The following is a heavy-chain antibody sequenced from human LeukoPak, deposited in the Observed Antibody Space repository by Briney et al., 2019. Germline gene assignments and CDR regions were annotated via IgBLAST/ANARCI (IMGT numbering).Heavy chain of an antibody. CDR1: TITFSNYA. J-gene: IGHJ4*02. CDR2: ISYDGSDK. D-gene: IGHD6-19*01. Sequence: PGRSLRLSCKASTITFSNYAMHWVRQAPGKGLEWVAVISYDGSDKYYADSVRGRFTISRDTSKNTVYLQMNSLTAEDTAVYYCARDGGWLYWGQGTLVTVSS. CDR3: ARDGGWLY. V-gene: IGHV3-30*03.